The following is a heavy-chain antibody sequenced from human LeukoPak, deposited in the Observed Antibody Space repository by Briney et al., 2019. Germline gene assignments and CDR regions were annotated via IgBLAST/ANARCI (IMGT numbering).Heavy chain of an antibody. Sequence: PGASLRLSCAASGFTFSGYAMSWVRQAPGKGLEWVSAISGSGGSTYYADSVKGRFTISRDNSKNTLYLQMNSLRAEDTAVYYCAKDTTIVIAVALDYWGHGSLVTVSS. J-gene: IGHJ4*01. CDR1: GFTFSGYA. D-gene: IGHD6-19*01. CDR2: ISGSGGST. V-gene: IGHV3-23*01. CDR3: AKDTTIVIAVALDY.